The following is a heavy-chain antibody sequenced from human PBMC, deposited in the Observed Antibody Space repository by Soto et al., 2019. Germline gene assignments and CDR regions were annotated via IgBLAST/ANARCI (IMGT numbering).Heavy chain of an antibody. D-gene: IGHD6-6*01. CDR3: ARLPSPIAARPSIHYGMDV. CDR2: IDPSDSYT. CDR1: GYSFTSYW. Sequence: LGESLKISCKGSGYSFTSYWISWVRQMPGKGLEWMGRIDPSDSYTNYSPSFQGHVTISADKSISTAYLQWSSLKASDTAMYYCARLPSPIAARPSIHYGMDVWGQGTTVTVSS. V-gene: IGHV5-10-1*01. J-gene: IGHJ6*02.